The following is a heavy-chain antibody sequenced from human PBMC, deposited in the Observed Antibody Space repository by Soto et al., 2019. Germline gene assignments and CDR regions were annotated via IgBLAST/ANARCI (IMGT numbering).Heavy chain of an antibody. J-gene: IGHJ4*01. V-gene: IGHV3-48*03. CDR3: ARGSTLIVVNHLDY. CDR2: ISSSGSTI. D-gene: IGHD3-22*01. CDR1: GFTFSRYE. Sequence: GGSLRLSCAVSGFTFSRYEMNWVRQAPGKGLEWVSYISSSGSTIYYADSVKGRFTISRDNAKNSLYLQMNSLRAEDTAVYYCARGSTLIVVNHLDYWGHGTLVTVSS.